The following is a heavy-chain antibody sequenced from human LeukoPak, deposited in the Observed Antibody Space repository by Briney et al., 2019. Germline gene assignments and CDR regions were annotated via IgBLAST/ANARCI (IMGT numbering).Heavy chain of an antibody. D-gene: IGHD1-26*01. CDR1: GGTFSSYA. CDR3: ARSGIVGPIRGLDY. J-gene: IGHJ4*02. CDR2: IIPIFGTA. V-gene: IGHV1-69*05. Sequence: ASVKVSCKASGGTFSSYAISWVRQAPGQGLEWMGGIIPIFGTANYAQKLQGRVTMTTDTSTSTAYMELRSLRSDDTAVYYCARSGIVGPIRGLDYWGQGTLVTVSS.